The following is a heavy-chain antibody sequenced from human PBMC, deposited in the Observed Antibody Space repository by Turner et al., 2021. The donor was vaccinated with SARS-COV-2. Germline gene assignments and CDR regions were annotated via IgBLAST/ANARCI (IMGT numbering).Heavy chain of an antibody. Sequence: EVQLVESGGGLVQPGGSLRLSCAASGSTFSSYWMSWVRQAPGKGLEWVANINQDGSEKYYVDSVKGRFTISRDNAKNSLYLQMNSLRAEDTAVYYCARDRPQYYDFWSGYWWFDPWGQGTLVTVSS. CDR2: INQDGSEK. J-gene: IGHJ5*02. V-gene: IGHV3-7*03. CDR3: ARDRPQYYDFWSGYWWFDP. D-gene: IGHD3-3*01. CDR1: GSTFSSYW.